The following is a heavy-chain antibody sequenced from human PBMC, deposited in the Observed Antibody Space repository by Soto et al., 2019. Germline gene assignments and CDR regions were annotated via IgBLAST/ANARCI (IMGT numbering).Heavy chain of an antibody. V-gene: IGHV4-31*03. J-gene: IGHJ5*02. Sequence: SETLSLTCTVSGGSISSGGYYWHWIRQHPGKGLEWIGEINHSGSTNYNPSLKSRVTISVDTSKNQFSLKLSSVTAADTAVYYCARSISPWGQGTLVTVS. CDR2: INHSGST. CDR3: ARSISP. D-gene: IGHD3-3*01. CDR1: GGSISSGGYY.